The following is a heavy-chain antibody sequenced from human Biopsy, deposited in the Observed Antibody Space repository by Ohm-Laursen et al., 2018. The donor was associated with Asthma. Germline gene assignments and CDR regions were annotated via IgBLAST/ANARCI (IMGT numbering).Heavy chain of an antibody. V-gene: IGHV3-30*03. CDR3: TRDRFYNSVTSESFYYGVDV. J-gene: IGHJ6*02. D-gene: IGHD2-21*02. CDR1: GFTFSNYG. CDR2: ISFDGSNK. Sequence: SLRLSCTASGFTFSNYGMHWVRQAPGKGLDWVAVISFDGSNKDFADSVKGRFTISRDNSKNTMYLEMNSLRAEDTAVYYCTRDRFYNSVTSESFYYGVDVWGQGTTVTVSS.